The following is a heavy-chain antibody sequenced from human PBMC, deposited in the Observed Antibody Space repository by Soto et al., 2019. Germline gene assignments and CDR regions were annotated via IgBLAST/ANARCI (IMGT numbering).Heavy chain of an antibody. V-gene: IGHV4-30-4*01. CDR1: GGSINSGDFY. D-gene: IGHD1-26*01. Sequence: SETLSLTCSVSGGSINSGDFYWRWIRQSPGKDLKWIGHIYYSGSTYYNPSLKSRVTISVDTSKNQFSLKLSSVTAADTAVYYCARLVIVGATNWFDPWGQGTLVTVSS. CDR2: IYYSGST. J-gene: IGHJ5*02. CDR3: ARLVIVGATNWFDP.